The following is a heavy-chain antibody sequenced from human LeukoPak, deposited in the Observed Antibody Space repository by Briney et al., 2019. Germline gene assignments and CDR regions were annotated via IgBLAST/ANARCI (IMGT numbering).Heavy chain of an antibody. D-gene: IGHD2-15*01. J-gene: IGHJ4*02. Sequence: SETLSLTCAVSGGSIRSNNWWSWVRQPPGKGLEWIGEIYHSGSTNYNPSLKSRVTISVDTSKNQFSLKLRSVTAADTAVYHCARHWAYCSGGTCYSFDDWGQGTLVTVSS. CDR1: GGSIRSNNW. CDR3: ARHWAYCSGGTCYSFDD. CDR2: IYHSGST. V-gene: IGHV4-4*02.